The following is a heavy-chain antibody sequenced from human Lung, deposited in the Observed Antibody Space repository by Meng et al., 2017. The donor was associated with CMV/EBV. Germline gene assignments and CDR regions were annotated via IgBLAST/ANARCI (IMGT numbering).Heavy chain of an antibody. J-gene: IGHJ6*02. D-gene: IGHD2/OR15-2a*01. Sequence: GGSLRLSXAASGFIFSTYAMHWVRQAPGKGLEWVAFILYDGSDKYYADSVKGRFTISRDNSKNTLYLQVSSLRPEDTAVYYCAKAHGLSTYFSLGYGLDVWGQGTTVTVSS. V-gene: IGHV3-30*02. CDR2: ILYDGSDK. CDR3: AKAHGLSTYFSLGYGLDV. CDR1: GFIFSTYA.